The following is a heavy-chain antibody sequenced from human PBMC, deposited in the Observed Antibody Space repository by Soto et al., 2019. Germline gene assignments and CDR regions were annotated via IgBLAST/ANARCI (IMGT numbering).Heavy chain of an antibody. CDR3: ARVLYYGSGTSDL. V-gene: IGHV4-30-4*01. D-gene: IGHD3-10*01. Sequence: QVQLQESGPGLVKPSQTLSLTCTVSGGSMSSGDYYWSWIRQPPGRGLEWIGYIYYIGSAYYNPSLKSRVTLSVDTSQNQFSLKLNFVTAADTAVYYCARVLYYGSGTSDLWGQGTLVTVSS. CDR2: IYYIGSA. J-gene: IGHJ5*02. CDR1: GGSMSSGDYY.